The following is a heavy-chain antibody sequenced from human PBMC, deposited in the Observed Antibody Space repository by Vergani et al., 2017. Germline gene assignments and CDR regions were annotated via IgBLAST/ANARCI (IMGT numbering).Heavy chain of an antibody. CDR1: GGSFSGYY. D-gene: IGHD6-13*01. Sequence: QVQLQQWGAGLLKPSETLSLTCAVYGGSFSGYYWSWIRQPPGKGLEWSGEINHSGSTNYNPSLKSRVTISVDTSKNQFSLKLTSVTAADTAVYYCARHLGAAAGNNWFDPWGQGTLVTVSS. CDR3: ARHLGAAAGNNWFDP. V-gene: IGHV4-34*01. J-gene: IGHJ5*02. CDR2: INHSGST.